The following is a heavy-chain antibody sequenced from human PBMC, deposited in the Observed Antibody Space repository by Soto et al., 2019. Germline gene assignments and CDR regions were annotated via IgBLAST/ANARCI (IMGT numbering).Heavy chain of an antibody. Sequence: GGSLRLSCAASGFIFSSYAMHWVRQAPGKGLEWVALISYDGNNKYYADSVKGRFTISRDNSKNTLYLQMNSLRPEDTAVFYCGRCSSTSCHLGSDYWGQGTLVTVSS. J-gene: IGHJ4*02. CDR3: GRCSSTSCHLGSDY. D-gene: IGHD2-2*01. V-gene: IGHV3-30-3*01. CDR1: GFIFSSYA. CDR2: ISYDGNNK.